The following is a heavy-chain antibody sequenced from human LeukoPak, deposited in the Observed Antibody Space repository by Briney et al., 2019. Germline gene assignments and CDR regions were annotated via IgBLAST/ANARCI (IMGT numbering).Heavy chain of an antibody. Sequence: KPSETLSLTCTVSGDSIRSYYWNWIRQPAGKGLEWIGRIQASGSTNDNPSLKSRIIMSIDTSKNQFSLKLTSVTAADMAVYYCAKDDLITGGKNWFDLWGQGTLVTVSS. CDR2: IQASGST. CDR3: AKDDLITGGKNWFDL. J-gene: IGHJ5*02. CDR1: GDSIRSYY. V-gene: IGHV4-4*07. D-gene: IGHD2-15*01.